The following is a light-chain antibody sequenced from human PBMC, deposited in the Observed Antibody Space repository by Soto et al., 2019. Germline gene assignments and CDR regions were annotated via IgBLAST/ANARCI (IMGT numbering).Light chain of an antibody. V-gene: IGKV3-20*01. CDR3: QQYGSSSWT. J-gene: IGKJ1*01. CDR2: GTS. Sequence: EVVLTQSPGTLSLSPGERATLSCRAIQSVSSSYLAWYQQKPGQAPRLLIYGTSSRATGIPDRFSGSGSGTDFTLTISRLEPEDFPVYYCQQYGSSSWTFGQGTKVEIK. CDR1: QSVSSSY.